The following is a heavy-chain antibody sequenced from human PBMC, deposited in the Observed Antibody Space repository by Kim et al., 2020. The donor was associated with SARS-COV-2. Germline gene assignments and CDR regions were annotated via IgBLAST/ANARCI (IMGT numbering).Heavy chain of an antibody. J-gene: IGHJ2*01. V-gene: IGHV1-69*13. CDR1: GGTFNKYA. D-gene: IGHD3-22*01. CDR3: ARDLDYYDTTGYYPTLWFFDV. CDR2: IVPIFGKA. Sequence: SVKVSCKTSGGTFNKYAISWVRQAPGQGFEWMGGIVPIFGKADFAQKFQGRLTITADESTSTAYMELSGLRFEDTAVYYCARDLDYYDTTGYYPTLWFFDVWGRGTPVPVSS.